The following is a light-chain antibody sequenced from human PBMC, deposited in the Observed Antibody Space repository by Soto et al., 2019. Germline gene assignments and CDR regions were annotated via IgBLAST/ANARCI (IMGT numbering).Light chain of an antibody. J-gene: IGLJ2*01. CDR3: AAWDDTLSGLV. CDR2: RAD. V-gene: IGLV1-47*01. Sequence: QSVLTQPPSASGTPGQTVTISCSGRSSNIGSNYVYWYQQLPGTAPRLLMYRADQRPSGVPDRFSGSKSGTSASLAISGLRSEDEADYYCAAWDDTLSGLVFGGGTSSPS. CDR1: SSNIGSNY.